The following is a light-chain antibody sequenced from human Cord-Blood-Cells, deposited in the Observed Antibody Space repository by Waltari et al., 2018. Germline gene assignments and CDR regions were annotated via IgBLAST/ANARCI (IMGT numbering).Light chain of an antibody. Sequence: NFMLTQPHSVSESPGKTVTISCTRSSGSIASNYVQWYQQRPGSSPTTVIYEDNQRPSGVPDRFSGSIDSSSNSASLTISGLKTEDYADYYCQSYDSSNWVFGGGTKLTVL. CDR1: SGSIASNY. CDR2: EDN. V-gene: IGLV6-57*01. J-gene: IGLJ3*02. CDR3: QSYDSSNWV.